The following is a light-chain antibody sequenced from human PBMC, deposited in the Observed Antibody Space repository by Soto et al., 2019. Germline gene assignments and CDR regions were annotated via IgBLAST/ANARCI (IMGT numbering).Light chain of an antibody. CDR1: QTISNM. CDR3: QQYNTFLT. J-gene: IGKJ4*01. Sequence: EVVMTQSPATLSVSPGDKVSLSCRANQTISNMLAWYQQKPGQAPRLLIYGASTRATGIPARFSGSGSGTEFTLTISSLQPDDFATYYCQQYNTFLTFGGGTKVDIK. V-gene: IGKV3-15*01. CDR2: GAS.